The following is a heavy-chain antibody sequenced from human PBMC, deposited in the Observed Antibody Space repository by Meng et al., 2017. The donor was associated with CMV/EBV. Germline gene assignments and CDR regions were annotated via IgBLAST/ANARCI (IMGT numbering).Heavy chain of an antibody. Sequence: GESLKISCAASGFTFSSYAMSWVRQAPGKGLEWVSAISGSGGSTYYADSVKGRFTISRDNSKNTLYLQMNSLRAEDTAVYYCARAQGKGYSSGWLYFDYWGQGTLVTVSS. D-gene: IGHD6-19*01. CDR2: ISGSGGST. V-gene: IGHV3-23*01. CDR1: GFTFSSYA. CDR3: ARAQGKGYSSGWLYFDY. J-gene: IGHJ4*02.